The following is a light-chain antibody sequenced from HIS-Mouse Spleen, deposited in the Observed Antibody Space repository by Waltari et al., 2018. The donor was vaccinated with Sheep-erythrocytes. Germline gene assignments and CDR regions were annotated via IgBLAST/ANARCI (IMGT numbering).Light chain of an antibody. CDR3: CSYAGSYNHV. J-gene: IGLJ1*01. CDR1: SSDVGGYTN. V-gene: IGLV2-11*01. Sequence: QSALTQPRSVSGSPGQSVTIACTGTSSDVGGYTNVSWYRQHPGKAPKLMIYDVSKRPSGVPDRFSGSKSGNTASLTISGLQAEDEADYYCCSYAGSYNHVFATGTKVTVL. CDR2: DVS.